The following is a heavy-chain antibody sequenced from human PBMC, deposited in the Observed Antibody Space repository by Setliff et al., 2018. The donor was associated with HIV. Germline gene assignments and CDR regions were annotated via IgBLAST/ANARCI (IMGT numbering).Heavy chain of an antibody. Sequence: SETLSLTSAVYGGSLSDYYGSWIRQPPGKGLEWLGEIHSSGNTNYSPSLKIRVTISVDTPKHQYSLNLKSVTAAATAVYYCARVREGFLPYDAFEIWGQGTMVTVSS. J-gene: IGHJ3*02. CDR3: ARVREGFLPYDAFEI. CDR2: IHSSGNT. CDR1: GGSLSDYY. D-gene: IGHD3-3*01. V-gene: IGHV4-34*01.